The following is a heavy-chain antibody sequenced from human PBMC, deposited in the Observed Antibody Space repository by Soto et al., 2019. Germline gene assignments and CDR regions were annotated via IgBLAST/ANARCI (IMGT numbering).Heavy chain of an antibody. CDR2: ISYDGSNK. J-gene: IGHJ4*02. Sequence: GGSLRLSCAASGFTFSSYGMHWVRQAPGKGLEWVAVISYDGSNKYYADSVKGRFTISRDNSKNTLYLQMNSLRAEDTAVYYCAKDESLYSSSSGARLGSFWGQGTLVTVSS. CDR1: GFTFSSYG. V-gene: IGHV3-30*18. D-gene: IGHD6-6*01. CDR3: AKDESLYSSSSGARLGSF.